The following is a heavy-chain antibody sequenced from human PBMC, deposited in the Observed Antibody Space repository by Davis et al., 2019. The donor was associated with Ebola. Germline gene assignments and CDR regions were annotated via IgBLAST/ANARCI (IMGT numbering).Heavy chain of an antibody. D-gene: IGHD5-18*01. J-gene: IGHJ4*02. CDR2: TNNTERT. V-gene: IGHV4-39*01. CDR3: ARYRVAMVNGVPYFDY. Sequence: SETLSLTCTVYGASISRNVYSGARTCRPPAKGPECLARTNNTERTYYLPSLKSRLTLSVDTAKNQVSLHLTSVTAEDTAVYHCARYRVAMVNGVPYFDYWGQGRLVTVAS. CDR1: GASISRNVYS.